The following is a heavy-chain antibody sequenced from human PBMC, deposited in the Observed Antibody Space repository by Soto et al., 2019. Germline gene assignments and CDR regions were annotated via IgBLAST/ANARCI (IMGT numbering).Heavy chain of an antibody. J-gene: IGHJ5*02. CDR1: GYTFTSYD. CDR2: MNPNSGNT. Sequence: ASVKVSCKASGYTFTSYDINWVRQATGQGREWMGWMNPNSGNTGYAQKFQGRVTMTRNTSISTAYMELSSLRSEDTAVYYCARGGFLEWLSYNWFDPWGQGXLVTVSS. CDR3: ARGGFLEWLSYNWFDP. D-gene: IGHD3-3*01. V-gene: IGHV1-8*01.